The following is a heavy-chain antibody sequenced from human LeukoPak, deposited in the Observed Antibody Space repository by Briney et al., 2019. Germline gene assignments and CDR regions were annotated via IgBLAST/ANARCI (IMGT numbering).Heavy chain of an antibody. V-gene: IGHV4-34*01. Sequence: SETLSLTCAVYGGSFSGYHWSWIRQPPGKGLEWIGEINHSGSTNYNPSLKSRVTISVDTSKNQFSLKLSSVTAADTAVYYCARWRGSSWRYYYYYGMDVWGQGTTVTVSS. CDR1: GGSFSGYH. J-gene: IGHJ6*02. D-gene: IGHD6-13*01. CDR2: INHSGST. CDR3: ARWRGSSWRYYYYYGMDV.